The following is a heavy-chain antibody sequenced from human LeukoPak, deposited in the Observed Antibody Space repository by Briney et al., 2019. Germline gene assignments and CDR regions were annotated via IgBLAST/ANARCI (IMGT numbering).Heavy chain of an antibody. CDR2: INPNSGVA. CDR3: ARGGLDY. J-gene: IGHJ4*02. V-gene: IGHV1-2*06. D-gene: IGHD3-16*01. Sequence: XAXGQGLEWMGQINPNSGVADYGQKFQDRVTMTWDTSITTAHTDLSRLRSDDTAVYYCARGGLDYWGQGTQVTVSS.